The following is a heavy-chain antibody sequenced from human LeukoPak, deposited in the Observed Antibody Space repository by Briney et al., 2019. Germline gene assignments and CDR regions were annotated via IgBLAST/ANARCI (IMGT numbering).Heavy chain of an antibody. CDR2: INHSGST. D-gene: IGHD5-12*01. Sequence: SETLSLTCAVYGGSFSGYYWSWIRQPPGKGLEWIGEINHSGSTNYNPSLKSRVTISVDTSKNQFSLKLSSVTAADTAVYYCARGPLDREYSGYFPRTTTRLYNWFDPWGQGTLVTVSS. CDR3: ARGPLDREYSGYFPRTTTRLYNWFDP. V-gene: IGHV4-34*01. J-gene: IGHJ5*02. CDR1: GGSFSGYY.